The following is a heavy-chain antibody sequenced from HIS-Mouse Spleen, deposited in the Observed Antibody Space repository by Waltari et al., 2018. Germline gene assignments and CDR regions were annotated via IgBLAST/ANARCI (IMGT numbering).Heavy chain of an antibody. CDR1: GGSFSGYY. CDR3: ARAYSITMVRGDDAFDI. Sequence: QVQLQQWGAGLLKPSETLSLTCAVYGGSFSGYYWSWIRQPPGKGLEWIGEINHSGSTNYNPSLKSRVTISVDTSKNQFSLKLSSVTAADTAVYYCARAYSITMVRGDDAFDIWGQGTMVTVSS. CDR2: INHSGST. V-gene: IGHV4-34*01. D-gene: IGHD3-10*01. J-gene: IGHJ3*02.